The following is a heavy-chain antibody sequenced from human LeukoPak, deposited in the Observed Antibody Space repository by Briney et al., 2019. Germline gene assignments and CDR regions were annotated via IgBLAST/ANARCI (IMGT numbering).Heavy chain of an antibody. J-gene: IGHJ6*04. V-gene: IGHV3-21*01. CDR3: ARDRRAYYGSGSYRYYYGMDV. CDR2: IIVIVVKI. CDR1: GFTSIANR. Sequence: GGSLRLSCAPSGFTSIANRMNWVPQPPGKGREWASPIIVIVVKIYYADSVKGRFTISRDNAKNSLYLQMNSLRAEDTAVYYCARDRRAYYGSGSYRYYYGMDVWGKGTTVTVSS. D-gene: IGHD3-10*01.